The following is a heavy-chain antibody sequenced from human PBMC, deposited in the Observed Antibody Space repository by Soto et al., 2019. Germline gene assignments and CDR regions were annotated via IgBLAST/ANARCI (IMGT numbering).Heavy chain of an antibody. Sequence: QVQLQESGPGLVKPSETLSLTCTVSGGSISSYYWSWIRQPPGKGLEWIGYIYYSGSTNYNPSLKSRVTISVDTSKNQFSLKLSSVTAADTAVYYCARVSLHPPAFDIWGQGTMVTVSS. J-gene: IGHJ3*02. D-gene: IGHD3-22*01. CDR3: ARVSLHPPAFDI. CDR2: IYYSGST. CDR1: GGSISSYY. V-gene: IGHV4-59*01.